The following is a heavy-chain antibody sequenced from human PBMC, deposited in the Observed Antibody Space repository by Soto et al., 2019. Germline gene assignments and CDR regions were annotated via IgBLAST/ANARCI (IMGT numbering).Heavy chain of an antibody. J-gene: IGHJ5*02. CDR1: GGSFSGYY. V-gene: IGHV4-34*01. D-gene: IGHD2-15*01. Sequence: SETLSLTCAVYGGSFSGYYWSWIRQPPGKGLEWIGEINHSGSTNYNPSLKSRVTISVDTSKNQFSLKLSSVTAADTAVYYCAMQSIVVVVAATTGVSWFDPWGQGTLVTVSS. CDR2: INHSGST. CDR3: AMQSIVVVVAATTGVSWFDP.